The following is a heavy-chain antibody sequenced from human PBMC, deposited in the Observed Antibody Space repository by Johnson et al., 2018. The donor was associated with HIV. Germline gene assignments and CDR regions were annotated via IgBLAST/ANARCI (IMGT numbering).Heavy chain of an antibody. D-gene: IGHD2-8*02. CDR2: ISHAGSTN. CDR1: GFTFSCYA. Sequence: QMLLVESGGGVVQPGRSLRLACAAPGFTFSCYAMHWVRQAPGKGLVWVAVISHAGSTNNYADSVKGRFTISRDNSKHTLYLQTNSLRAEDTAVYYCARDNYCIGGVCDAFDSWGHGTMVTVSS. CDR3: ARDNYCIGGVCDAFDS. V-gene: IGHV3-30-3*01. J-gene: IGHJ3*02.